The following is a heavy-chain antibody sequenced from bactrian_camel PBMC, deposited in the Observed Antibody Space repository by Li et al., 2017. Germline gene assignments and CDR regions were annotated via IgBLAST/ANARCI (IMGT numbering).Heavy chain of an antibody. Sequence: HVQLVESGGDSVQDGGSLRLSCAASTYASSTYCMGWFRQASGKEREWVGSLDSDGRINYTDSVKGRFTISKDNRKNILYLQMNSLTPGDTAMYSCAADTPLCVDVFGRVVPGLDDLGYWGQGTQVTVS. CDR2: LDSDGRI. V-gene: IGHV3S9*01. D-gene: IGHD2*01. J-gene: IGHJ6*01. CDR3: AADTPLCVDVFGRVVPGLDDLGY. CDR1: TYASSTYC.